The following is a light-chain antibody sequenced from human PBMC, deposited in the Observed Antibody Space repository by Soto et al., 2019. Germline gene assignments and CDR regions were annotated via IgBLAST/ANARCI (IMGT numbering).Light chain of an antibody. CDR2: GAT. Sequence: IVLTQSPGTLSWSPGERATLSCRASLSVSSGYLAWYQQKPGQAPRLLIYGATSRATGIPDRFRGSGSGTDFTLTISRLELEDFAVYYCQHYGSSPSITCGQGTGSEIK. CDR3: QHYGSSPSIT. V-gene: IGKV3-20*01. CDR1: LSVSSGY. J-gene: IGKJ5*01.